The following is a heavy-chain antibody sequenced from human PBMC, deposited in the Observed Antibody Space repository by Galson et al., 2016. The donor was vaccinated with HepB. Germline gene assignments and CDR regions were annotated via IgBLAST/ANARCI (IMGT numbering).Heavy chain of an antibody. Sequence: SETLSLTCTVSGGSISSFSWSWIRQPPGKGLEWIGYIHYSGSTNYNPSLMSRVTISVDTSKSQFSLKLRSVTAADTAVYYCARTDGGFGEIIADGFFDYWGQGTLVAVSS. CDR3: ARTDGGFGEIIADGFFDY. CDR2: IHYSGST. J-gene: IGHJ4*02. D-gene: IGHD3-16*02. CDR1: GGSISSFS. V-gene: IGHV4-59*01.